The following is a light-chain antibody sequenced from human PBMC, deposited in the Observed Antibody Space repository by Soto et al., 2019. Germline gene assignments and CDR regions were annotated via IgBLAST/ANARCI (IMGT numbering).Light chain of an antibody. V-gene: IGLV1-44*01. J-gene: IGLJ2*01. CDR2: IDN. CDR3: SAWDESLTGPV. Sequence: QSVLTQPPSASGTPGQRVTISCSGGSSNIGSNTVNWYQQLPGTAPKLFIYIDNQRPSGVLDRCSASKSGTSASLAIDCLQSDDEADYYCSAWDESLTGPVFGGGTKLTVL. CDR1: SSNIGSNT.